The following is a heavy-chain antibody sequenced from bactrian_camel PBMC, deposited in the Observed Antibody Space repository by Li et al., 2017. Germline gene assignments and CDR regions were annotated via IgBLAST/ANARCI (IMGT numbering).Heavy chain of an antibody. CDR1: AYITEQC. Sequence: QAGGSLKLSCAGSAYITEQCGMGWYRQAAGKEVNLVSLRRDGTIIYADSVKGRFTISQDVTKNTLYLEMKGLKTEDTGMYFCASLNSSFGGRFAWCSDFRGQGTQVTVS. CDR2: LRRDGTI. D-gene: IGHD1*01. CDR3: ASLNSSFGGRFAWCSDF. J-gene: IGHJ4*01. V-gene: IGHV3S55*01.